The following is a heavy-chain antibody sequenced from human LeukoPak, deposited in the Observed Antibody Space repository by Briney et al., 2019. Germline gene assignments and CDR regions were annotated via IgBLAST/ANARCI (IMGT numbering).Heavy chain of an antibody. J-gene: IGHJ4*02. V-gene: IGHV3-23*01. CDR1: GFTFSSHA. CDR3: ANEEVPNDY. D-gene: IGHD4/OR15-4a*01. Sequence: PGGSLRLSCAVSGFTFSSHAMTWVRQAPWKGLEWVSGISISGDVTYYADSVQGRFIISRDNSKNTVYLQMDSLRVDDTAVYYCANEEVPNDYWGQGTLVTVSS. CDR2: ISISGDVT.